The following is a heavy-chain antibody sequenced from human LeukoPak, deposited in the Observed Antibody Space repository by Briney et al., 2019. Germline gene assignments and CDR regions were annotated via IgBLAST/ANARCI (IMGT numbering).Heavy chain of an antibody. Sequence: ASVKVSCKASGYTFTSYYVHWVRQAPGQGLEWMGIINPSGGSTSYAQKFQGRVTMTRDMSTSTVYMELSSLRSEDTAVYYCARPYYDSSGYYYEPHFDYWGQGTLVTVSS. CDR3: ARPYYDSSGYYYEPHFDY. V-gene: IGHV1-46*01. CDR1: GYTFTSYY. J-gene: IGHJ4*02. D-gene: IGHD3-22*01. CDR2: INPSGGST.